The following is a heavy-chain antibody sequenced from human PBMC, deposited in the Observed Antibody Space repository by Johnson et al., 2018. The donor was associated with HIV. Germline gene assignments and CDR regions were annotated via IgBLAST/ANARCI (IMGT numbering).Heavy chain of an antibody. CDR2: ISGSGGAI. CDR1: GFTFSDYY. Sequence: QVQLVESGGGLVKPGGSLRLSCAASGFTFSDYYMSWIRQAPGKGLEWVSYISGSGGAIYYADPRKGRFTISRGNAKNSLYLQMNSLRAGDTAVYYCVRGLYSSAWYFGDLDAFDVWGQGTMVTVSS. J-gene: IGHJ3*01. D-gene: IGHD6-19*01. V-gene: IGHV3-11*04. CDR3: VRGLYSSAWYFGDLDAFDV.